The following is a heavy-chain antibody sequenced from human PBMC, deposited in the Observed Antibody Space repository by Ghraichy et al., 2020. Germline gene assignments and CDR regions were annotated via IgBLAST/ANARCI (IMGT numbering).Heavy chain of an antibody. V-gene: IGHV3-48*02. CDR2: ITHTGATV. J-gene: IGHJ6*02. D-gene: IGHD2-15*01. CDR1: GFTLTNYA. Sequence: GGSLRLSCAASGFTLTNYAMNWVRQAPGKGLEWISYITHTGATVYYADSVKGRFTLSRDSAKNSLYLQLNNLRDEDTARYYCAPALGYCTGGTCYSYYYSGFDVWGHGTTVTVSS. CDR3: APALGYCTGGTCYSYYYSGFDV.